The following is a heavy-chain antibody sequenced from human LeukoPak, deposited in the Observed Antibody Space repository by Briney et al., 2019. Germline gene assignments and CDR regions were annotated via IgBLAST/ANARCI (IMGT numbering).Heavy chain of an antibody. J-gene: IGHJ4*02. CDR3: AKVKNYYYDSSGYDY. Sequence: SGGSLRLSCAASGFTFSSYAMSWVRQAPGKGLEWVSAISGSGGSTYYADSVKGRFTISRDNSKNTLYLQMNSLRAEDTAVYYFAKVKNYYYDSSGYDYWGQGTLVTVSS. D-gene: IGHD3-22*01. CDR1: GFTFSSYA. CDR2: ISGSGGST. V-gene: IGHV3-23*01.